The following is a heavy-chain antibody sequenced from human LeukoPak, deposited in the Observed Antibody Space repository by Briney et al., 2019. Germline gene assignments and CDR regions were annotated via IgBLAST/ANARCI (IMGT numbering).Heavy chain of an antibody. J-gene: IGHJ4*02. V-gene: IGHV4-4*09. CDR3: ARIPLGYSGAYYFDY. CDR2: ISSSGST. Sequence: SETLSLTCTVSRGSISGSIRSYCWSWLRQPPGKGLEWIGYISSSGSTNDNPSLRSRVTISVDTSKNQFFLNLSSVSAADTAVYYCARIPLGYSGAYYFDYWGQGTLVTVSP. CDR1: RGSISGSIRSYC. D-gene: IGHD5-12*01.